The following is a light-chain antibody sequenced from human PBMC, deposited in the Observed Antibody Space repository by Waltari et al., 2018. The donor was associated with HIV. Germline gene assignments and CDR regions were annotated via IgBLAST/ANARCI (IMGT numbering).Light chain of an antibody. Sequence: QSVLTQPPSASGTPGQRVTIPCSGSSSNIGSNTVHWYQQHPGTAPKLLIYTNNQRPSGVPDRFSGSKSGTSASLAISGLQSEDEADYYCAAWDDSLNGGVFGGGTKLTVL. CDR1: SSNIGSNT. V-gene: IGLV1-44*01. CDR3: AAWDDSLNGGV. J-gene: IGLJ3*02. CDR2: TNN.